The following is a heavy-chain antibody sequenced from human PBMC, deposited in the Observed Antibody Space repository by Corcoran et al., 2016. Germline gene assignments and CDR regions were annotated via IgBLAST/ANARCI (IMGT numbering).Heavy chain of an antibody. CDR1: GFTFTNDW. D-gene: IGHD2-2*01. Sequence: VQLVESGGGLVKPGRSLRLSCAASGFTFTNDWMNWVRQAPGKGLEWVGRIRSKTYGGKTDNAAPVKGRFTISRDDSKHTLYLQMNRLKLEDQAVYHCTTDRVVPESRWWDNWFDSWGQGTLVTVSS. V-gene: IGHV3-15*07. CDR2: IRSKTYGGKT. J-gene: IGHJ5*01. CDR3: TTDRVVPESRWWDNWFDS.